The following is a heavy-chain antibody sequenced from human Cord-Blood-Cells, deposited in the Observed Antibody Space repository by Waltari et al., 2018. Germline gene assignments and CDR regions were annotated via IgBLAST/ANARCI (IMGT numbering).Heavy chain of an antibody. D-gene: IGHD1-26*01. CDR1: GFTFDDYA. CDR2: ISWKSGSR. CDR3: AKDATSGSYFDY. J-gene: IGHJ4*02. V-gene: IGHV3-9*01. Sequence: EVQLVESGGGLVQPGRSLRLSCAASGFTFDDYAMHWVRQAPGKGLEWVSGISWKSGSRGYADSVKGRFTISRDNAKNSLYLQMNSLRAEDTALYYCAKDATSGSYFDYWGQGTLVTVSS.